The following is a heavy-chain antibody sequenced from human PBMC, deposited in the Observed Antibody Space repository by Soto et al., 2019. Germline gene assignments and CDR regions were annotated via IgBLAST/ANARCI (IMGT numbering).Heavy chain of an antibody. D-gene: IGHD2-2*01. V-gene: IGHV1-18*01. CDR2: IAAYNGNT. J-gene: IGHJ4*02. Sequence: ASVKVSCKASGYTFTSYGISWVRQAPGQGLEWMGWIAAYNGNTDYAQKFQGRVTMTTDTSTSTAYMDLRSLRSDDTAVYYCARDMGLGYCSSTSCYGNFDYWGQGTLVTVSS. CDR3: ARDMGLGYCSSTSCYGNFDY. CDR1: GYTFTSYG.